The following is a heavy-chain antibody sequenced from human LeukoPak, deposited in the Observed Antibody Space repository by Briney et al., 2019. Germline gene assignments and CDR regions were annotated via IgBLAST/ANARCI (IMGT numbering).Heavy chain of an antibody. CDR3: ASGAEGYVFDP. J-gene: IGHJ5*02. CDR2: ISSSSSTI. V-gene: IGHV3-48*01. Sequence: GGSLRLSCAVSGFTFSTYSMNWVRQDPGNGLEWVSYISSSSSTIYYADSVKGRFTISRDNAKNSLYLHMNSLRAEDTAVYYCASGAEGYVFDPWGQGTLVTVSS. D-gene: IGHD5-12*01. CDR1: GFTFSTYS.